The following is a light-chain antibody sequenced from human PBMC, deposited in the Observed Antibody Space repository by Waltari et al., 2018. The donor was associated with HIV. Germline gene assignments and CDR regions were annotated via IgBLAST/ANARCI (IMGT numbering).Light chain of an antibody. Sequence: DIVLTQSPESLAVSLGERATINCKSSQNVLYNSNNKSYLAWFQQKPSQPPKLVFYWASARESGVPDRFSGRGSGTDFILTISSLQAEDVAVYYCQQYYSAPHTFGQGTNLEI. CDR3: QQYYSAPHT. CDR2: WAS. V-gene: IGKV4-1*01. CDR1: QNVLYNSNNKSY. J-gene: IGKJ2*01.